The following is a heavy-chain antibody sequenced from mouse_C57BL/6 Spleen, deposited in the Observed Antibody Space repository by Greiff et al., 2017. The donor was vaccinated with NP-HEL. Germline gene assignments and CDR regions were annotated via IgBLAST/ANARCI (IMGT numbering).Heavy chain of an antibody. Sequence: QVQLKQPGTELVKPGASVKLSCKASGYTFTSYWMHWVKQRPGQGLEWIGNINPSNGGTNYNEKFKSKATLTVDKSSSIAYMQLSSLTSEDSAVYYCARGEYSNFYYFDYWGQCTTLTVSS. CDR3: ARGEYSNFYYFDY. V-gene: IGHV1-53*01. D-gene: IGHD2-5*01. J-gene: IGHJ2*01. CDR1: GYTFTSYW. CDR2: INPSNGGT.